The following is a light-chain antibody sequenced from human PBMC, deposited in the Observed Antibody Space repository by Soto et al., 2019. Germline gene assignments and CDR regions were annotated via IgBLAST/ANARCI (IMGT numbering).Light chain of an antibody. Sequence: PGDRATLSCRSSQSAYSIYLSLYQQKPGQAPRLLIYGASNRATGIPDRFSGSGSGTDFTLTISGLEPEDFAVYYCQQYGTSLFTFGGGTRVEIK. CDR2: GAS. CDR3: QQYGTSLFT. V-gene: IGKV3-20*01. CDR1: QSAYSIY. J-gene: IGKJ4*01.